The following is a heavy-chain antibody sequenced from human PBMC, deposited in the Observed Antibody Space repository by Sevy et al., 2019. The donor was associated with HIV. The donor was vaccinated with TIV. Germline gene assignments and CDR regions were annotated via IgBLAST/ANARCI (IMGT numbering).Heavy chain of an antibody. CDR3: ARDGEVVTAPGGHYFDY. D-gene: IGHD2-21*02. CDR1: GYTFTSYG. V-gene: IGHV1-18*01. Sequence: ASVKVSCKASGYTFTSYGISWVRQAPGQGLEWMGWISAYNGNTNYAQKLQGRVTMTTDTSTSTAYMELSSLRSDDTAVYYCARDGEVVTAPGGHYFDYWGQGTLVTVSS. J-gene: IGHJ4*02. CDR2: ISAYNGNT.